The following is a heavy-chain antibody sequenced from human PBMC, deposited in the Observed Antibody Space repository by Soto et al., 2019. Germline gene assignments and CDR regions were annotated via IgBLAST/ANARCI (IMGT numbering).Heavy chain of an antibody. V-gene: IGHV3-23*01. Sequence: EGQLLQSGGDLVQPGESLRLSCAGSGLTLRSYAMTWIRQTPEKGLEWVSTITGRSALPSYADSVNGRFTVSRDNSKHTLYLQMNSLRPDDTAIYYCAKGGPFTGGFDPWGQGTLVTVSA. D-gene: IGHD3-16*01. CDR3: AKGGPFTGGFDP. CDR1: GLTLRSYA. CDR2: ITGRSALP. J-gene: IGHJ5*02.